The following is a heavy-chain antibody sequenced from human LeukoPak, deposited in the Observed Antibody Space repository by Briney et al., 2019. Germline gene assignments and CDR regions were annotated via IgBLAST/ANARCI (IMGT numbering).Heavy chain of an antibody. Sequence: PSETLSLTCAVSGGSISSGGYYWSWIRQPPGKGLEWIGYIYHSGSTYYNPSLKSRVTISVDRSKNQFSLKLSSVTAADTAVYYCARAPPHYYDSSEVDAFDIWGQGTMVTVSS. J-gene: IGHJ3*02. CDR3: ARAPPHYYDSSEVDAFDI. CDR1: GGSISSGGYY. V-gene: IGHV4-30-2*01. D-gene: IGHD3-22*01. CDR2: IYHSGST.